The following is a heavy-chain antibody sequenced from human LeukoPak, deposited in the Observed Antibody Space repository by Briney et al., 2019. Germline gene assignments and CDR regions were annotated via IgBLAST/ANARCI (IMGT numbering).Heavy chain of an antibody. J-gene: IGHJ4*02. D-gene: IGHD4-23*01. CDR3: VRGNDYGGPHY. V-gene: IGHV3-23*01. CDR2: FSGRGGTT. Sequence: SGGSLRLSCAASAFTFSSYAMSWVRQAPGKGLEWVSTFSGRGGTTYYADSVKGRFTISRDNGKNTLFLQMNSLRAEDAAVYYCVRGNDYGGPHYWGQGTLVTVPS. CDR1: AFTFSSYA.